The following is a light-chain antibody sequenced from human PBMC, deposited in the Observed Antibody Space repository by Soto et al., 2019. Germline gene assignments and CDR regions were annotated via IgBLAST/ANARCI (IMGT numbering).Light chain of an antibody. CDR1: SSDVGYSNC. CDR3: SSCTRGSTLLYV. Sequence: SVLTQPASVSGSPGQSITISCTGTSSDVGYSNCVSWYRHHPGKVPRLMIYEVNNRPSGVSNRFSGSKSGNTASLTISGLQAEDEADYYCSSCTRGSTLLYVFGTGTKVTVL. CDR2: EVN. J-gene: IGLJ1*01. V-gene: IGLV2-14*01.